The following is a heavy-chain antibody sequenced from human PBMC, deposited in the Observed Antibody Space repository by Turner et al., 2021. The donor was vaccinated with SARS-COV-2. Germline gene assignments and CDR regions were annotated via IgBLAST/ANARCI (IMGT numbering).Heavy chain of an antibody. D-gene: IGHD5-18*01. CDR2: ISYDGSNK. Sequence: QVQLVESGGGVVQPGRSLRLSCAASGFTFSSYGMHWVRQAPGKGLEWVAVISYDGSNKYYADSVKGRFTSSRDNSKNTLYLQMNSLRAEDTAVYYCAKVGLGSYGPFDYWGQGTLVTVSS. CDR3: AKVGLGSYGPFDY. CDR1: GFTFSSYG. J-gene: IGHJ4*02. V-gene: IGHV3-30*18.